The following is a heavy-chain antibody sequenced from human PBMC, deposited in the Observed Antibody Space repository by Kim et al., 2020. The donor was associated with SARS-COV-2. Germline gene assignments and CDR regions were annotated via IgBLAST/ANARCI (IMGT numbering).Heavy chain of an antibody. V-gene: IGHV3-30*18. Sequence: GGSLRLSCAASGFTFSSYGMHWVRQAPGKGLEWVAVISYDGSNKYYADSVKGRFTISRDNSKNTLYLQMNSLRAEDTAVYYCAKDGAVDTAMVPTYYFDYWGQGTLVTVSS. CDR1: GFTFSSYG. CDR2: ISYDGSNK. J-gene: IGHJ4*02. D-gene: IGHD5-18*01. CDR3: AKDGAVDTAMVPTYYFDY.